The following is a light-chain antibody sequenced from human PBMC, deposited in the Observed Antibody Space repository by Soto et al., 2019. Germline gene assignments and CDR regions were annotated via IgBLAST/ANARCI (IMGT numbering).Light chain of an antibody. CDR3: SSLTTSFTYV. V-gene: IGLV2-14*02. Sequence: QSVLTQPASVSGSPGQSITISCAGSGGDVGNYDLLSWYQQIPGKAPKLLLSEVSNRPSGVSDRFSGSKSGNTASLTISGLQAEDEADYYCSSLTTSFTYVFGTGTKLTVL. CDR1: GGDVGNYDL. CDR2: EVS. J-gene: IGLJ1*01.